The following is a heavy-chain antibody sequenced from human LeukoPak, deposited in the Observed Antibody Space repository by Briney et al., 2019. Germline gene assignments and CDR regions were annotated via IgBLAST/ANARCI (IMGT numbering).Heavy chain of an antibody. J-gene: IGHJ3*02. V-gene: IGHV3-23*01. D-gene: IGHD3-9*01. CDR3: AKFVTGYSIVDAFDI. Sequence: GGSLRLSCAASGFTFSSYAMSWVRLAPGKGLEWVSAISGSGGSTYYADSVKGRFTISRDNSKNTLYLQMNSLRAEDTAVYYCAKFVTGYSIVDAFDIWGQGTMVTVSS. CDR2: ISGSGGST. CDR1: GFTFSSYA.